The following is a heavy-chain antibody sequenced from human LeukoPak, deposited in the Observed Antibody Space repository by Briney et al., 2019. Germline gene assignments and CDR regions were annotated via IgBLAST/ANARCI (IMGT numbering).Heavy chain of an antibody. CDR1: GYTFTSYD. V-gene: IGHV1-8*01. D-gene: IGHD3-22*01. Sequence: ASVKLSCKASGYTFTSYDINWVRQASGQGLEWMRWMNPNSGNTGYAKKFQGRVTMTRNTSISTAYMELSSLRSEDTAVYYCARGGNYYDSSGDYGTSYWGQGTLVTVSS. CDR2: MNPNSGNT. J-gene: IGHJ4*02. CDR3: ARGGNYYDSSGDYGTSY.